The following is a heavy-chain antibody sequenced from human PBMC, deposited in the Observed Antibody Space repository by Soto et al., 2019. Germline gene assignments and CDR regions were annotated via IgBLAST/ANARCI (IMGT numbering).Heavy chain of an antibody. J-gene: IGHJ4*02. CDR1: GFTFSSYA. CDR3: ASQFNFILRNFDY. V-gene: IGHV3-23*01. D-gene: IGHD5-12*01. CDR2: ISGSGGST. Sequence: GGSLRLSCAASGFTFSSYAMSWVRQAPGKGLEWVSAISGSGGSTYYADSVKGRFTISRDNSKNTLYLQMTNMDAVDTATYYCASQFNFILRNFDYWGQGALVTVSS.